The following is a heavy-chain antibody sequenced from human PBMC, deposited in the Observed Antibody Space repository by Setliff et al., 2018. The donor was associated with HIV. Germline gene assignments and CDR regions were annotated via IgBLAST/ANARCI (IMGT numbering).Heavy chain of an antibody. CDR1: GYTFSNYG. D-gene: IGHD1-26*01. V-gene: IGHV1-18*01. J-gene: IGHJ2*01. Sequence: ASVKVSCKASGYTFSNYGITWVRQAPGQGLEWMGWITSYNGKTNYAKKFKGRVTMTTDTSTSIAYMELKSLRSEDTAAYYCARDHHSGRGSNFPWYSDLWGRGTLVTVSS. CDR3: ARDHHSGRGSNFPWYSDL. CDR2: ITSYNGKT.